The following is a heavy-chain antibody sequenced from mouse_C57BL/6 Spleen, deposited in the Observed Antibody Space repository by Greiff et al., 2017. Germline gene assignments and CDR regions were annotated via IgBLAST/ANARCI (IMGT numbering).Heavy chain of an antibody. V-gene: IGHV10-1*01. D-gene: IGHD4-1*01. J-gene: IGHJ4*01. Sequence: EVKLVESGGGLVQPKGSLKLSCAASGFSFNTYAMNWVRQAPGKGLEWVARIRSKSNNYATYYADSVKDRFTISRDDSESMLYLQMNNLKTEDTAMYYCVRHEELYYAMDYWGQGTSVTVSS. CDR2: IRSKSNNYAT. CDR1: GFSFNTYA. CDR3: VRHEELYYAMDY.